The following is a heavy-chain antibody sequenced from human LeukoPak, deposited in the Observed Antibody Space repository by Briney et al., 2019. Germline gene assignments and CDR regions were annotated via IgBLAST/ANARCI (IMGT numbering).Heavy chain of an antibody. Sequence: GGSLRLSCAASGFTVSSNHMNWVRPAPGKGLVWVSVIDNGGRTYYAGSVKGRFTISRHNSKNTLYLQMNSRRAEDTAVYYCARERANSGYYGMDVWGQGTTVTVS. D-gene: IGHD1-14*01. CDR1: GFTVSSNH. CDR2: IDNGGRT. CDR3: ARERANSGYYGMDV. J-gene: IGHJ6*02. V-gene: IGHV3-53*04.